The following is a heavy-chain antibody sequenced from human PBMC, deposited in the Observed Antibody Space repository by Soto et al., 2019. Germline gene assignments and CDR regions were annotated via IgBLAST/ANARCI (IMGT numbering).Heavy chain of an antibody. CDR1: GGSITSGVYS. J-gene: IGHJ6*02. CDR2: IYQGGSA. Sequence: SETLSLTCTVSGGSITSGVYSWSWIRQLPGQGLEWIGYIYQGGSAYYNPSLKTRVTISLDRSKNQFSLKLTSVTAADTAVYYCARSFYGVDLWGQGAPITVYS. V-gene: IGHV4-30-2*06. CDR3: ARSFYGVDL.